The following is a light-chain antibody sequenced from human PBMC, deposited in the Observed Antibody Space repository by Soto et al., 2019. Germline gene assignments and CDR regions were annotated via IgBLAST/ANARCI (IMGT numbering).Light chain of an antibody. CDR2: EVS. J-gene: IGLJ2*01. CDR3: RSYAGSNNLL. V-gene: IGLV2-8*01. Sequence: QSALTQPPSASGSPGQSVTVSCTGTSSDVGGYNYVSWYQQHPGKAPKLIIYEVSKWPSGVPDRFSGSKSVNTASLTVSGLQAEDEADYYCRSYAGSNNLLFGGGTQLTVL. CDR1: SSDVGGYNY.